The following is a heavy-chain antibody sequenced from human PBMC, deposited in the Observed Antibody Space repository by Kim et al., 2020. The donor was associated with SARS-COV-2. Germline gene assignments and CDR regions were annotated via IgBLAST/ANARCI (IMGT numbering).Heavy chain of an antibody. J-gene: IGHJ4*02. CDR1: GGSISSGGYY. V-gene: IGHV4-31*03. Sequence: SETLSLTCTVSGGSISSGGYYWSWIRQHPGKGLEWIGYIYYSGSTYYNPSLKSRVTISVDTSKNQFSLKLSSVTAADTAVYYCARVDDSSGFDYWGQGTLVTVSS. D-gene: IGHD3-22*01. CDR2: IYYSGST. CDR3: ARVDDSSGFDY.